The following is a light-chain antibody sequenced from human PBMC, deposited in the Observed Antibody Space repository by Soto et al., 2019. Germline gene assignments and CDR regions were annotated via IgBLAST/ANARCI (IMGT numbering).Light chain of an antibody. V-gene: IGLV2-14*01. CDR1: SSDVGGYNY. J-gene: IGLJ2*01. CDR2: DVY. CDR3: SSYTTRSTVV. Sequence: QSAQTQPASVSGSPGQSITISCTGTSSDVGGYNYVSWFQQHPGKAPNLMIYDVYRRPSGVSYRFSGSKSGNTASLTISGLQAEDEADYYCSSYTTRSTVVFGGGTKLTVL.